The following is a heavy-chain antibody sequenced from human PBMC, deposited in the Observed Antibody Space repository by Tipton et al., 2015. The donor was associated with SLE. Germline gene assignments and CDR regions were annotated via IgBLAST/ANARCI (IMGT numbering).Heavy chain of an antibody. V-gene: IGHV4-38-2*02. Sequence: TLSLTCSVSSYSIYNGFYWGWIRQSPGKGLEWIGSIYRSGTAYYNPSLKSRVTISADTSKNVFSLQLTSVTAADAAVYYCARDSWRGGDVWGQGTTVTVSS. CDR2: IYRSGTA. CDR3: ARDSWRGGDV. CDR1: SYSIYNGFY. J-gene: IGHJ6*02. D-gene: IGHD3-3*01.